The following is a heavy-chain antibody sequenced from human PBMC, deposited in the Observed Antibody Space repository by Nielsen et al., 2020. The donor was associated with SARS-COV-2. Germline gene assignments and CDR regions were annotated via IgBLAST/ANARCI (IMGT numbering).Heavy chain of an antibody. J-gene: IGHJ4*02. CDR3: AREDRTNWYGVDY. CDR1: GFNFRSYA. V-gene: IGHV3-30*04. Sequence: GESLKISCAASGFNFRSYAIHWVRQAPGKRLEWVTVISFDGLYKQYTDSVKGRFSISRDNSKNTVSLQMDSLRSEDTAVYYCAREDRTNWYGVDYWGQGTLVTVSS. CDR2: ISFDGLYK. D-gene: IGHD6-13*01.